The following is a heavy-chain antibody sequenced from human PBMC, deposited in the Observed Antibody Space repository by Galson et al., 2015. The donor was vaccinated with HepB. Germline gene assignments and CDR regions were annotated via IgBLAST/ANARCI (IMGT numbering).Heavy chain of an antibody. CDR3: AGVLPRHTIFGVVRRDYCYYGMDV. J-gene: IGHJ6*02. V-gene: IGHV3-64*01. Sequence: SLRLSCAASGFTFSSYAMHWVRQAPGKGLEYVSAISSNGGSTYYANSVKGRFTISRDNSKNTLYLQMGSLRAEDMAVYYCAGVLPRHTIFGVVRRDYCYYGMDVWGQGTTVAVSS. D-gene: IGHD3-3*01. CDR2: ISSNGGST. CDR1: GFTFSSYA.